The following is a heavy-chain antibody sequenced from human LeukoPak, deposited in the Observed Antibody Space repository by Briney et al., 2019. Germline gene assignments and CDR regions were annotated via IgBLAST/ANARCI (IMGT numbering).Heavy chain of an antibody. CDR3: ATDLRTVTTFGHYYHGMDD. Sequence: GGSLRLSCAASGFAFSDAWMNWVRQAPGKGLYWVGRIKSKADGATTDYGTAVKGRFTISRDDSKNTFYLQMKSLKTEDTGVYYCATDLRTVTTFGHYYHGMDDWGQGTTVTVSS. CDR1: GFAFSDAW. CDR2: IKSKADGATT. V-gene: IGHV3-15*01. D-gene: IGHD4-17*01. J-gene: IGHJ6*02.